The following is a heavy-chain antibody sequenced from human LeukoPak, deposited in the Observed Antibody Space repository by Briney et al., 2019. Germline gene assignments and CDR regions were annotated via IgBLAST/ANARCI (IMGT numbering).Heavy chain of an antibody. D-gene: IGHD3-3*01. Sequence: ASVKVSCKASGYTFTSYGISWVRQAPGQGLEWMGWISAYNGNTNYAQKLQGRVTMTTDTSTSTAYMELGSLRSDDTAVYYCARAVTIFGVVTRFDPWGQGTLVTVSS. J-gene: IGHJ5*02. CDR3: ARAVTIFGVVTRFDP. CDR1: GYTFTSYG. CDR2: ISAYNGNT. V-gene: IGHV1-18*01.